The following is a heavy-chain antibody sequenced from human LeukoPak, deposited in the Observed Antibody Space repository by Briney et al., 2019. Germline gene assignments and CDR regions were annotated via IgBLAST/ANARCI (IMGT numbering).Heavy chain of an antibody. D-gene: IGHD2-2*01. CDR2: IKVDGSEK. Sequence: PGGSLRLSCAASGFIFSDYWMSWVRQAPGKGLEWVATIKVDGSEKYYVDSVRGRFTISRDNAKNSLYLQMNSLRAEDTAVYYCAGLGCSSTTCFDYWGQGTLVTVSS. J-gene: IGHJ4*02. CDR1: GFIFSDYW. V-gene: IGHV3-7*01. CDR3: AGLGCSSTTCFDY.